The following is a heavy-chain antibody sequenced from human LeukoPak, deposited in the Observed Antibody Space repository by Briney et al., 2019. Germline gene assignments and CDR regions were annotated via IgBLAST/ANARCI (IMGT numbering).Heavy chain of an antibody. Sequence: SETLSLTCTVSGYSISSGYYWGWIRPPPGKGLEWIGSIYHSGSTYYNPSLKSRVTISVDTSKNQFSLKLSSVTAADTAVYYCARGRDSSSPPRSWGQGTLDTVSS. J-gene: IGHJ4*02. CDR3: ARGRDSSSPPRS. CDR2: IYHSGST. D-gene: IGHD6-13*01. V-gene: IGHV4-38-2*02. CDR1: GYSISSGYY.